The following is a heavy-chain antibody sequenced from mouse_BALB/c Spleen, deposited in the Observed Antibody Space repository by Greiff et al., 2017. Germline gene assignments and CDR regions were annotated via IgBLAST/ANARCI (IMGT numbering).Heavy chain of an antibody. Sequence: QVQLQQSGPELVKPGASVRISCKASGYTFTSYYIHWVKQRPGQGLEWIGWIYPGNVNTKYNEKFKGKATLTADKSSSTAYMQLSSLTSEDSAVYFCARGGRSSYYFDDWGQGTTLTVSS. D-gene: IGHD1-1*01. CDR1: GYTFTSYY. CDR3: ARGGRSSYYFDD. CDR2: IYPGNVNT. V-gene: IGHV1S56*01. J-gene: IGHJ2*01.